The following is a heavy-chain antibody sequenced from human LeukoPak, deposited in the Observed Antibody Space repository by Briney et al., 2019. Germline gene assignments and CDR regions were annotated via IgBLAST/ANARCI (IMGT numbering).Heavy chain of an antibody. CDR3: ARVTYSSSSLYFDY. V-gene: IGHV3-30-3*01. J-gene: IGHJ4*02. CDR2: ISYDGSNK. Sequence: PGRSLRLSCAASGFTFSSYAMHWVRQAPGKGLEWVAVISYDGSNKYYADSVKGRFTISRDNSKNTLYLQMNSLRAEDTAVYYCARVTYSSSSLYFDYWGQGTLVTVSS. CDR1: GFTFSSYA. D-gene: IGHD6-6*01.